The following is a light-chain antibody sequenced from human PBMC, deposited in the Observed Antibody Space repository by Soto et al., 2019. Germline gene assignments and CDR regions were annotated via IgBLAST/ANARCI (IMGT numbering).Light chain of an antibody. CDR2: YDI. J-gene: IGLJ2*01. Sequence: SYELTQPPSVSVAPGKTASVACGGSNIGSKSVHWYQKKSGQAPVLVMYYDIDRPSGIPERFSGSNSGNTATLTISRVEAGDEADYYCQVWDISSGPVVFGGGTKLTVL. CDR3: QVWDISSGPVV. CDR1: NIGSKS. V-gene: IGLV3-21*01.